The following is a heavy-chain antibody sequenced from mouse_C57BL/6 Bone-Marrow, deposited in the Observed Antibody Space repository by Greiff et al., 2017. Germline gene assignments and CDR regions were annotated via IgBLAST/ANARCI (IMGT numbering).Heavy chain of an antibody. J-gene: IGHJ3*01. CDR1: GFTFSSYA. CDR3: TRLNDYDWFAY. D-gene: IGHD2-4*01. V-gene: IGHV5-9-1*02. Sequence: EVNVVESGEGLVKPGGYLKLSCAASGFTFSSYAMSWVRQTPEKRLEWVAYISSGGDYIYYADTVKGRFTISRDNARNTLYLQMSSLKSEDTAMYYCTRLNDYDWFAYWGQGTLVTVSA. CDR2: ISSGGDYI.